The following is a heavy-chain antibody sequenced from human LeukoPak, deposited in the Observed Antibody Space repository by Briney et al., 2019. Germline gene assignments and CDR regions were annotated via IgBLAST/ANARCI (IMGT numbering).Heavy chain of an antibody. CDR2: INPNSGGT. J-gene: IGHJ4*02. D-gene: IGHD6-13*01. CDR1: GYTFTGYY. CDR3: ARALAAAGQGGYFDY. Sequence: GASVNVSCMASGYTFTGYYMHWVRQAPGQGLEWMGWINPNSGGTSYAQKFQGRLTMTRDTSISTAYMELSRLRSDDTAVYYCARALAAAGQGGYFDYWGQGTLVTVSS. V-gene: IGHV1-2*02.